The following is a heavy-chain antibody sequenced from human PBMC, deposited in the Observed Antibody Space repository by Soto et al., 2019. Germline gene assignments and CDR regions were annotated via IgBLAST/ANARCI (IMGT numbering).Heavy chain of an antibody. D-gene: IGHD2-15*01. V-gene: IGHV4-39*02. CDR2: IYYSGNT. CDR1: GCSISSSSYY. Sequence: SETLSLTCTVSGCSISSSSYYWGWIRQPPGKGLEWIGSIYYSGNTYYTPSLKSRVTISVDTSKNQFSLKLSSVTAADTAVYYCAREGGRYCTGGSCQVDYWGQGTLVTVSS. CDR3: AREGGRYCTGGSCQVDY. J-gene: IGHJ4*02.